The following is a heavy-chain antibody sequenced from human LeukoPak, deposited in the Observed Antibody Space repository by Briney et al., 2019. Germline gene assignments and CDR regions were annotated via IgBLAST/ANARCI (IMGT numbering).Heavy chain of an antibody. CDR2: INPNSGGT. CDR3: ARAGLVTRDLRHIDY. V-gene: IGHV1-2*02. J-gene: IGHJ4*02. Sequence: LGASVKVSCKASGYTFTSYYMHWVRQAPGQGLEWMGWINPNSGGTNYAQKFQGRVTMTRDTSISTAYMELSRLRSDDTAVYYCARAGLVTRDLRHIDYWGQGTLVTVSS. D-gene: IGHD2-21*02. CDR1: GYTFTSYY.